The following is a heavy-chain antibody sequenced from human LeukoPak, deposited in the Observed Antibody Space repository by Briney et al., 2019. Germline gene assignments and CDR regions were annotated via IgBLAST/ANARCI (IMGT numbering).Heavy chain of an antibody. CDR1: GGSISSSSYY. J-gene: IGHJ5*02. D-gene: IGHD2-15*01. CDR3: ATQQCSGGSCYSRAIWFDP. Sequence: SETLSLTCTVSGGSISSSSYYWGWIRQPPGKGLEWIASMYHSGNTYYNPSLKSRVTVSVDTSKNQFSLKLNSVTTADTAVYYCATQQCSGGSCYSRAIWFDPWGQGTLVTVSS. V-gene: IGHV4-39*01. CDR2: MYHSGNT.